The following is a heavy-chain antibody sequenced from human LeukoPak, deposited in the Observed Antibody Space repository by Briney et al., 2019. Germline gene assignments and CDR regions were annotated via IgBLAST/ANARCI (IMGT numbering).Heavy chain of an antibody. CDR3: ARDHAYAFDI. CDR1: GFTFSSYE. D-gene: IGHD2-2*01. J-gene: IGHJ3*02. Sequence: GGSLRLSCAASGFTFSSYEMNWVRHAPGKGLEWVSVIYSGGSTYYADSVKGRFTISRDNGKNSLDLQMNSLRADDTAVYYCARDHAYAFDIWGQGTLVTVSS. V-gene: IGHV3-66*01. CDR2: IYSGGST.